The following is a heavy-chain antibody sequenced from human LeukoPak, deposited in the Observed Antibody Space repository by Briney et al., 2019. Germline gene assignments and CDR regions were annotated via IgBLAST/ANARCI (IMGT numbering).Heavy chain of an antibody. CDR2: IIGSSGST. J-gene: IGHJ4*02. Sequence: GGSLRLSCVASGFSFNNYAMNWVRQAPGKGLEWVSLIIGSSGSTFYADSVKGRFTISRDKSKNTLYLQMNSLRAEDTAVYYCANGAYDYIEIAYFDYWGQGSLVTGSS. D-gene: IGHD5-12*01. V-gene: IGHV3-23*01. CDR3: ANGAYDYIEIAYFDY. CDR1: GFSFNNYA.